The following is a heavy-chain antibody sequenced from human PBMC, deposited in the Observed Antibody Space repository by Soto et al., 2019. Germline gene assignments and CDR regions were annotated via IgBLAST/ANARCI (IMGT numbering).Heavy chain of an antibody. D-gene: IGHD3-22*01. CDR2: ISSAGSNI. J-gene: IGHJ3*02. V-gene: IGHV3-30-3*01. Sequence: QVQVVESGGGVVQPGRSLRLSCAASGFTFSNYVLHWVRQAPGKGLQWVAGISSAGSNIYYADSVKGRFTISRDNSKDTLFLQMNSLRAEDTSVYYCAIDRPMLVIFDAFDIWGQGTMVTVSS. CDR3: AIDRPMLVIFDAFDI. CDR1: GFTFSNYV.